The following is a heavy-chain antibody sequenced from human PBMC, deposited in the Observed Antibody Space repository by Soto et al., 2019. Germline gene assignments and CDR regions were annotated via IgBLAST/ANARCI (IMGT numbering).Heavy chain of an antibody. V-gene: IGHV4-30-2*01. CDR2: IFPSGPT. CDR3: ARSREFDY. Sequence: SVTLSLTCGLSGGSLSGATSSWMWVPQPPGKGLEWIGYIFPSGPTYYNPSLKSRVTISIDVSKNQFSLSLRSLTAADTAVYYCARSREFDYWSQGXLVTVS. CDR1: GGSLSGATSS. J-gene: IGHJ4*02.